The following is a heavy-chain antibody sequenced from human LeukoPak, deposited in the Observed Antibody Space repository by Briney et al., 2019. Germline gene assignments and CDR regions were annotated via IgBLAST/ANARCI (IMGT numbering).Heavy chain of an antibody. Sequence: SETLSLTCTVSGGSISSHYWSWIRQPPGKGLEWIGYIYYSGSTNYNPSLKSRVTISVDTSKNQFSLKLSSVTAADTAVYYCARGGTNEFDYWGQGTLVTVSS. V-gene: IGHV4-59*11. D-gene: IGHD1-7*01. J-gene: IGHJ4*02. CDR2: IYYSGST. CDR3: ARGGTNEFDY. CDR1: GGSISSHY.